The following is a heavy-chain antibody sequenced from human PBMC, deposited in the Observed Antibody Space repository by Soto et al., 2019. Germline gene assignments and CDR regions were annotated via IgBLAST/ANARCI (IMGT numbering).Heavy chain of an antibody. CDR3: ARSSGWYGGAFGY. J-gene: IGHJ4*02. CDR2: IYHTGST. Sequence: QVQLQESGPGLVKPSQTLSLTCTVSGGSISSGDDYWTWIRQHPGKGLEWIGYIYHTGSTYSNPSLKRRLTISVDTSKNQFSLKLSSVTAADTAVYYCARSSGWYGGAFGYWGQGTLVTVSS. CDR1: GGSISSGDDY. D-gene: IGHD6-19*01. V-gene: IGHV4-31*03.